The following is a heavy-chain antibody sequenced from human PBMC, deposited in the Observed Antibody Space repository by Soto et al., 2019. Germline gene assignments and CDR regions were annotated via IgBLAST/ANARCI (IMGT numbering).Heavy chain of an antibody. CDR1: GYTFTGYY. J-gene: IGHJ6*03. D-gene: IGHD6-6*01. V-gene: IGHV1-2*04. CDR2: INPNSGGT. Sequence: QVQLVQSGAEVKKPGASVKVSCKASGYTFTGYYMHWMRQAPGQGLEWMGWINPNSGGTNYAQKFQGWVTITRDTSISTAYMELSRLRSDDTAVYYCARDYSSSPEFPAYYMDVWGKGTTVTVSS. CDR3: ARDYSSSPEFPAYYMDV.